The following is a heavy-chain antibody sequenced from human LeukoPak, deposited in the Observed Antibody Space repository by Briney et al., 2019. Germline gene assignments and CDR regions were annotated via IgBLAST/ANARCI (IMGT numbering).Heavy chain of an antibody. V-gene: IGHV4-59*01. CDR3: AGGEMATASPAFDI. Sequence: PSETLSLTCTVSGGSISSYYWSWIRQPPGKGLEWIGYIYYSGSTNYNPSLKSRVTISVDTSKNQFSLKLSSVTAADTAVYYCAGGEMATASPAFDIWGQGTMVTVSS. CDR1: GGSISSYY. CDR2: IYYSGST. J-gene: IGHJ3*02. D-gene: IGHD5-24*01.